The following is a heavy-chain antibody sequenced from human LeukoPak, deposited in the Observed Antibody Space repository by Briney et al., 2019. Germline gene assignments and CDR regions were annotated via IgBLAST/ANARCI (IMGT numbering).Heavy chain of an antibody. V-gene: IGHV3-23*01. Sequence: GGSLRLSCAASGFTFSSYAMSLVRQAPGKGLEWVSAISGSGGSTYYADSVKGRFTISRDNSKNTLYLQMNSLRAEDTAVYYCATSSLEPRNYYYMDVWGKGTTVTVSS. CDR3: ATSSLEPRNYYYMDV. CDR2: ISGSGGST. CDR1: GFTFSSYA. J-gene: IGHJ6*03. D-gene: IGHD6-13*01.